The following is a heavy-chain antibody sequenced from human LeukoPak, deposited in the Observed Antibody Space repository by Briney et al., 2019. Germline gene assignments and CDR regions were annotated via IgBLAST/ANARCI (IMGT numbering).Heavy chain of an antibody. CDR1: GGSISSSSYY. D-gene: IGHD3-16*01. CDR2: IYYSGST. V-gene: IGHV4-39*07. J-gene: IGHJ6*03. CDR3: AREVGGIMTGYYYYYMDV. Sequence: PSETLSLTCTVSGGSISSSSYYWGWIRQPPGKGLEWIGSIYYSGSTNYNPSLKSRVTMSVDTSKNQFSLKLSSVTAADTAVYYCAREVGGIMTGYYYYYMDVWGKGTTVTISS.